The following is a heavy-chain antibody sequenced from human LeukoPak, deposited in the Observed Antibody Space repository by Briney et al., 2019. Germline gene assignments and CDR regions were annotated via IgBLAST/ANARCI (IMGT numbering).Heavy chain of an antibody. CDR2: FNPNSGGT. Sequence: GASVKVSCKASGYTFTGYYMHWVRQAPGQGLEWMGWFNPNSGGTNYAQKFQGRVTMTRDTSISTAYMELSRLRSDDTAVYYCARDSIYCSSTSCYYYYGMDVWGQGTTVTVSS. D-gene: IGHD2-2*01. J-gene: IGHJ6*02. V-gene: IGHV1-2*02. CDR1: GYTFTGYY. CDR3: ARDSIYCSSTSCYYYYGMDV.